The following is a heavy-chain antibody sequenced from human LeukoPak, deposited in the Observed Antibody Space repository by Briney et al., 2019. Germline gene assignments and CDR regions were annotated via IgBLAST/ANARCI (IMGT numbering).Heavy chain of an antibody. J-gene: IGHJ4*02. Sequence: SQTLSLTCVISGDSVSRTNAAWNWIRQSPSRGLEWLGRTYYRTKWYSDSAVSVKSRIIINADTSKNQFSLQLNSVTPEDTAVYYCARGGGGMTVGLFYQWGQGTPVTGSS. CDR3: ARGGGGMTVGLFYQ. V-gene: IGHV6-1*01. CDR2: TYYRTKWYS. CDR1: GDSVSRTNAA. D-gene: IGHD6-19*01.